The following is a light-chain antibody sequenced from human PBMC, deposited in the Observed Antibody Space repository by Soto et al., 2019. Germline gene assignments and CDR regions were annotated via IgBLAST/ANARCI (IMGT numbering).Light chain of an antibody. V-gene: IGLV2-14*03. CDR2: DVN. CDR1: GNDVGGYTF. J-gene: IGLJ1*01. CDR3: CSYTATTTYV. Sequence: QSVLTQPASVSGSPGQSISISCTGTGNDVGGYTFVSWYQQHPDKVPKLVIFDVNRRPPGVSDRFSGSKSVNAASLTISGLQAEDEAEYYCCSYTATTTYVFGTGTKVTVL.